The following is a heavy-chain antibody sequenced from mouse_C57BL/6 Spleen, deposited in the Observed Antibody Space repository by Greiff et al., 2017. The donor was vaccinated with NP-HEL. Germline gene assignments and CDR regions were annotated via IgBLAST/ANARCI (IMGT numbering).Heavy chain of an antibody. CDR2: ISSGGDYI. D-gene: IGHD1-1*01. Sequence: EVMLVESGAGLVKPGGSLKLSCAASGFTFSSYAMSWVRQTPEKRLEWVAYISSGGDYIYYADTVKGRFTISRDNARNTLYLQMSSLTSEYTAMDYCTRYALDYYGSSPFAYWGQGTLVTVSA. CDR1: GFTFSSYA. V-gene: IGHV5-9-1*02. J-gene: IGHJ3*01. CDR3: TRYALDYYGSSPFAY.